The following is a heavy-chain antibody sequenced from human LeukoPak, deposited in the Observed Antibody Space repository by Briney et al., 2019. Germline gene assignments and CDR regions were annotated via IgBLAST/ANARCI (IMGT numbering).Heavy chain of an antibody. D-gene: IGHD6-13*01. CDR2: VCSGGST. CDR3: ARGVAAAGSYYFDY. J-gene: IGHJ4*02. CDR1: GFTVSSNY. V-gene: IGHV3-66*01. Sequence: PGGSLRLSCAASGFTVSSNYMGWVRQAPGKGLEWVSVVCSGGSTYYADSVKGRFTISRDNSKNTLYLQVNSLRAEDTAVYYCARGVAAAGSYYFDYWGQGTLVTVSS.